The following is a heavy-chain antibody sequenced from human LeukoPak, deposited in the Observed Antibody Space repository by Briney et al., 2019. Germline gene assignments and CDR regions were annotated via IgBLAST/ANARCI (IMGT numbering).Heavy chain of an antibody. V-gene: IGHV4-31*03. Sequence: SETLSLTCTVSGGSISSGGYYWSWIRQHPGKGLEWIGYIYYSGSTYYNPSLKSRVTISVDTSKNQFSLKLSSVTAADTAVYYCARQDIVTTIRHFDLWGRGTLVTVSS. CDR2: IYYSGST. CDR3: ARQDIVTTIRHFDL. D-gene: IGHD5-12*01. J-gene: IGHJ2*01. CDR1: GGSISSGGYY.